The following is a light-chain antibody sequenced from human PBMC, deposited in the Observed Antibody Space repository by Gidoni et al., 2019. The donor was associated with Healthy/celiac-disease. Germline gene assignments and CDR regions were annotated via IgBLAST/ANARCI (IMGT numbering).Light chain of an antibody. J-gene: IGKJ1*01. Sequence: IVLTQSPGTLSLSPGERATLSCRASQSVSSSYLAWYQQKPGQAPRLLIYGASSRATGIPDRFSGSGSGTDFTLTISRLEPEDFAVYYCQQYRTFGQXTKVEIK. CDR2: GAS. V-gene: IGKV3-20*01. CDR1: QSVSSSY. CDR3: QQYRT.